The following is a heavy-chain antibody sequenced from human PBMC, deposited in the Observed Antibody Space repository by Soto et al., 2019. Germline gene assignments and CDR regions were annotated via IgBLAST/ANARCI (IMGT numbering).Heavy chain of an antibody. CDR3: ARAPAYCSGGSCSLPPYYGMDD. CDR1: GGSISSGGYY. CDR2: IYYSGST. Sequence: SETLSLTCTVSGGSISSGGYYWSWIRQHPGKGLEWIGYIYYSGSTYYNPSLKSRVTISVDTSKNQFSLKLSSVTAADPAVYYCARAPAYCSGGSCSLPPYYGMDDSGQGTTVTVSS. V-gene: IGHV4-31*03. D-gene: IGHD2-15*01. J-gene: IGHJ6*02.